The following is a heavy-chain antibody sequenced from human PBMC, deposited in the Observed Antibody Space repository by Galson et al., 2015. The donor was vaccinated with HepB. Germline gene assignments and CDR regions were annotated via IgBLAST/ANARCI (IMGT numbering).Heavy chain of an antibody. J-gene: IGHJ4*02. CDR2: FDPEDGET. V-gene: IGHV1-24*01. D-gene: IGHD3-16*02. CDR1: GYTLSDVS. Sequence: SVKVSCKVSGYTLSDVSIHWVRQAPGKGLEWMGGFDPEDGETILAQSFQGRVTLTEDTSTDTVYMELSSLRSEDTAVYYCASGDYVWGSYRPYYFDYWGQGTLLTVSS. CDR3: ASGDYVWGSYRPYYFDY.